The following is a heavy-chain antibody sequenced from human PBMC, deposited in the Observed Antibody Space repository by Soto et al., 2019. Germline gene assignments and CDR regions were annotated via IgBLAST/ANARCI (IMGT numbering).Heavy chain of an antibody. D-gene: IGHD3-10*01. V-gene: IGHV4-61*03. CDR3: ASSIRWFGDVGYDY. CDR1: GVSVSSGSYY. CDR2: IYHNGST. J-gene: IGHJ4*02. Sequence: QVQLQESGPGLVKPSETLSLTCTVSGVSVSSGSYYWTWIRQPPGKELEWIGNIYHNGSTNYNPSLKSRVSISADTSKHRFSLSLRSGTAADTAVYSCASSIRWFGDVGYDYWGQGTLVTVSS.